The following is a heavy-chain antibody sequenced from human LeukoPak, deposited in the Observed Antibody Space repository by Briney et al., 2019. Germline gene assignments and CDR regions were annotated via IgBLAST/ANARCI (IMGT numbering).Heavy chain of an antibody. V-gene: IGHV4-39*01. CDR2: IYYSGST. CDR3: ASGIYYDSSGYYRSYDY. Sequence: SETLSLTCTVSGGSIISSSYYWGWIRQPPGKGLEWIGSIYYSGSTYYNPSLKSRVTISVDTSKNQFSLKLSSVTAADTAVYYCASGIYYDSSGYYRSYDYWGQGSMVTVSS. D-gene: IGHD3-22*01. J-gene: IGHJ4*02. CDR1: GGSIISSSYY.